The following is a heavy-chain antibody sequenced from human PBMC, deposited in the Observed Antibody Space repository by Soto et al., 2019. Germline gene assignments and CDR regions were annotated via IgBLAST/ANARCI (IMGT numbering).Heavy chain of an antibody. D-gene: IGHD3-16*01. CDR3: AREGVPFAY. Sequence: QVQLVQSGAEVKKPGASVKVSCKASGYTFTSYTISWVRQARGQGTEWMGWISAYNGNTKYTQKLQGSVTMTTDTTTGTAYTEPRSRSSDDTGVYYSAREGVPFAYWGQGTRVTVSS. CDR1: GYTFTSYT. V-gene: IGHV1-18*01. J-gene: IGHJ4*02. CDR2: ISAYNGNT.